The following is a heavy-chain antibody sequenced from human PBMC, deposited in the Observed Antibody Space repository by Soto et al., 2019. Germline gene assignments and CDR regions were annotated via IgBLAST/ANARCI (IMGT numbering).Heavy chain of an antibody. V-gene: IGHV3-30*18. CDR1: GFTFSSFG. Sequence: QVQLVESGEGVVQPGRSVRLSCAASGFTFSSFGMHWVRQAPGKGLEWVAIISYDGSNRYYGDSVKGRITISRDNSKNTVYLEMNSLRVEDTAVYYCAKGGVPAGMPGYYYMDVWGKGIAVNISS. D-gene: IGHD2-2*01. CDR2: ISYDGSNR. J-gene: IGHJ6*03. CDR3: AKGGVPAGMPGYYYMDV.